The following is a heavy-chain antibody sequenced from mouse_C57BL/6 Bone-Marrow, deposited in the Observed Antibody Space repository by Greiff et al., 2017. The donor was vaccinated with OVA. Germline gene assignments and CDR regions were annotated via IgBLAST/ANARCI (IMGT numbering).Heavy chain of an antibody. D-gene: IGHD1-1*01. J-gene: IGHJ3*01. Sequence: QVTLKVSGPGILQPSQTLSLTCSFSGFSLSTFGMGVVWIRPPSGKGLEWLAHIWWDDDKSYNPALKSRLTTSKDTSKNQVFLKSANVDTADNATYYCARIEGTTVVGKFAYWGQGTLVTVSA. V-gene: IGHV8-8*01. CDR2: IWWDDDK. CDR3: ARIEGTTVVGKFAY. CDR1: GFSLSTFGMG.